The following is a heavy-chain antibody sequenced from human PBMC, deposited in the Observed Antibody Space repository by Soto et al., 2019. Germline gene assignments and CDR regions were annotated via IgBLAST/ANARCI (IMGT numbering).Heavy chain of an antibody. V-gene: IGHV3-23*01. CDR2: ISGSGGST. CDR3: AKLQKVTSSGSNFDY. J-gene: IGHJ4*02. Sequence: GGSLRLSCAASGFTFSSYAMSWVRQAPGKGLEWVSAISGSGGSTYYADSVKGRFTISRDNSKNTLYLQMNSLRAEDTAVYYCAKLQKVTSSGSNFDYWGQGTLVTVSS. CDR1: GFTFSSYA. D-gene: IGHD6-19*01.